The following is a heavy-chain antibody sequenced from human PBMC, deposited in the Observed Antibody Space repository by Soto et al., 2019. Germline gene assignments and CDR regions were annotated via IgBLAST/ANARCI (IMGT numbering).Heavy chain of an antibody. J-gene: IGHJ6*02. CDR1: GFTFSSYW. CDR3: ARGGPNWDYYFYGMDV. CDR2: INSDGSST. V-gene: IGHV3-74*01. Sequence: GGSLRLSCVASGFTFSSYWMHWVRQAPGKGLVWVSHINSDGSSTTYADSVKGRFTISRDNAKNTLYLQMNSLRAEDTAVYYCARGGPNWDYYFYGMDVWGQGTTVTVSS. D-gene: IGHD3-16*01.